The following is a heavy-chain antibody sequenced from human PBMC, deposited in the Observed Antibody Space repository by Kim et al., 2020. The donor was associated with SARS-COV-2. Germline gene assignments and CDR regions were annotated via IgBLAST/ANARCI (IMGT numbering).Heavy chain of an antibody. Sequence: ASVKVSCQASGYAFSAYGVSWVRQAPGQGLEWMGWINSYTGNANYEQGFQGRVTMTTDTSTNTVYMEMRSLTPDDTAVYYCAREGGGLILVRGAVDAFDIWGQGTLVTVSS. D-gene: IGHD3-10*01. V-gene: IGHV1-18*01. CDR2: INSYTGNA. CDR3: AREGGGLILVRGAVDAFDI. CDR1: GYAFSAYG. J-gene: IGHJ3*02.